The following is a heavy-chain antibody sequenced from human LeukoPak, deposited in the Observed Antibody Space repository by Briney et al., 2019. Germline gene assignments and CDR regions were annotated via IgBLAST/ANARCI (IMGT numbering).Heavy chain of an antibody. CDR2: ISDSGGST. CDR3: AKDQRGYSSFFDS. D-gene: IGHD6-6*01. V-gene: IGHV3-23*01. CDR1: GFSFIDYA. Sequence: GGSLRLSCAVSGFSFIDYAMSWVRQPPGKGLEWVSSISDSGGSTYYAASVKGRFTISRDNSKNTLYLQMNSLRAEDTAVYYCAKDQRGYSSFFDSWGQGTLVTVSS. J-gene: IGHJ4*02.